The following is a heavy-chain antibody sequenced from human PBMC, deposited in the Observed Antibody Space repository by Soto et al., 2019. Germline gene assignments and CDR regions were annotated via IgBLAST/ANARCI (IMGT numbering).Heavy chain of an antibody. V-gene: IGHV3-23*01. Sequence: EVQLLESGGGLVQPGGSLRLSCAASGFTFSSYAMSWVRQAPGKGLEWVSAISGSGGSTYYADSVKGQFTISRDNSKNTLYLQMNSLRAEDTAVYYCAKDRGYCSSTSCYRVPLWGQGTLVTVSS. CDR2: ISGSGGST. D-gene: IGHD2-2*01. CDR3: AKDRGYCSSTSCYRVPL. J-gene: IGHJ4*02. CDR1: GFTFSSYA.